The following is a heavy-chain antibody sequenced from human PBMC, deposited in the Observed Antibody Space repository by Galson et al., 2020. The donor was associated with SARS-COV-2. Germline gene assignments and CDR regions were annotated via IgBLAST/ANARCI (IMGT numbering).Heavy chain of an antibody. CDR2: IYTSGST. Sequence: SETLSLTCTVSGGSISSGSYYWSWIRQPAGKGLEWIGRIYTSGSTNYNPSLKSRVTISVDTSKNQFSLKLSSVTAADTAVYYCARCSGGVIYCYGMDVWGQGTTVTVSS. J-gene: IGHJ6*02. D-gene: IGHD3-16*01. CDR3: ARCSGGVIYCYGMDV. V-gene: IGHV4-61*02. CDR1: GGSISSGSYY.